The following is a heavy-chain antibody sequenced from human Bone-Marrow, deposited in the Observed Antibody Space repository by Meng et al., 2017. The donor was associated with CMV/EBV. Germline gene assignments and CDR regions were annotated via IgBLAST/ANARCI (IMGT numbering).Heavy chain of an antibody. CDR3: ARDSRGFWSGYSIY. J-gene: IGHJ4*02. CDR2: IIPIFGTA. V-gene: IGHV1-69*05. CDR1: GGTFSSYA. D-gene: IGHD3-3*01. Sequence: SVKVSCKASGGTFSSYAISWVRQAPGQGLEWMGGIIPIFGTANYAQKFQGRVTITTDESTSTAYMELRSLRTDDTAVYYCARDSRGFWSGYSIYWGQGTLVTVSS.